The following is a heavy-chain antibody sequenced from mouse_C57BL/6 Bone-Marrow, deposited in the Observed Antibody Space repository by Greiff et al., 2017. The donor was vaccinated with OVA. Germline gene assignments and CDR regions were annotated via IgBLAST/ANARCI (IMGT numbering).Heavy chain of an antibody. J-gene: IGHJ2*01. V-gene: IGHV1-53*01. D-gene: IGHD2-2*01. CDR3: ARVAMVTGGYYFDY. Sequence: QVQLQQPGTELVKPGASVKLSCKASGYTFTSYWMHWVKQRPGQGLEWIGNINPSNGGTNYNEKFKSKATLTVDKSSSTAYMQLSSLTSEDAAVDYCARVAMVTGGYYFDYWGQGTTLTVSS. CDR1: GYTFTSYW. CDR2: INPSNGGT.